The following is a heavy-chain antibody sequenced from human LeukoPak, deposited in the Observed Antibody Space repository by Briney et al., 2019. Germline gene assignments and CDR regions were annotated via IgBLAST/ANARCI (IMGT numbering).Heavy chain of an antibody. CDR2: INPSGGST. V-gene: IGHV1-46*01. Sequence: GASVKVSCKASGYTFTSYYMHWVRQAPGQGLEWMGIINPSGGSTSYAQKFQGRVTVTRDMSTSTVYMELSSLRSEDTAVYYCARDEGSGYYYGYWGQGTLVTVSS. CDR3: ARDEGSGYYYGY. CDR1: GYTFTSYY. J-gene: IGHJ4*02. D-gene: IGHD3-22*01.